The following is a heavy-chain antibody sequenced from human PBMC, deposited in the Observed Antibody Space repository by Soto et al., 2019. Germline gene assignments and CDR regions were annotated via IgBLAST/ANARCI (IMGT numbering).Heavy chain of an antibody. CDR2: IYSSGST. CDR1: GGSISNYY. J-gene: IGHJ4*02. D-gene: IGHD5-18*01. Sequence: NLPETLSLTCTVSGGSISNYYWSWIRQPPGKGLEWIGYIYSSGSTHYNPSLQSRVTISADTSKNQVSLRVRSVTAADTAVYYCARDHPHSYGVYYFDYWGQGTPVTVSS. CDR3: ARDHPHSYGVYYFDY. V-gene: IGHV4-59*01.